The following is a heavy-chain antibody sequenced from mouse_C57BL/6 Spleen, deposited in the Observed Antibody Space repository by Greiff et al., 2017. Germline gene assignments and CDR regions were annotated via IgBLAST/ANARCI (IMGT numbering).Heavy chain of an antibody. V-gene: IGHV5-4*01. J-gene: IGHJ4*01. D-gene: IGHD2-2*01. Sequence: DVKLVESGGGLVKPGGSLKLSCAASGFTFSSYAMSWVRQTPEKRLEWVATISDGGSYTYYPDTVKGRFTISRDTTKNTLYLQMSHLKTEDTAMYYCARDQDGYGGAMDYWGQGTSVTVSS. CDR1: GFTFSSYA. CDR3: ARDQDGYGGAMDY. CDR2: ISDGGSYT.